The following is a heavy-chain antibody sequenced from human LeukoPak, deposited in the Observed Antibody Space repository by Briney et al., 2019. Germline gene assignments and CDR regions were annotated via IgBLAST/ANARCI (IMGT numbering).Heavy chain of an antibody. J-gene: IGHJ6*04. D-gene: IGHD3-10*01. CDR2: IDHSGST. V-gene: IGHV4-34*01. CDR1: GVSFSGYY. Sequence: SETLSLTCAVSGVSFSGYYWSWIRHPPGRGLEWIAEIDHSGSTHYNPSLKSRVIISVDMSQHQISLRLNSLSAADTAVYLCARGYRYYGSGSPPGDVWGNGTSVIVSS. CDR3: ARGYRYYGSGSPPGDV.